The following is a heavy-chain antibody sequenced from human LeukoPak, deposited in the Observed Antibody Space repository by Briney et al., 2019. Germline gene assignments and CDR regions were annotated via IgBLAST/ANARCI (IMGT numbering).Heavy chain of an antibody. CDR3: AKGMGYRGSWSNWFDP. CDR1: GSTFRTYG. D-gene: IGHD6-13*01. Sequence: GGSLRLSCAASGSTFRTYGMHWVRQAPGKGLEWVAVISDDGNAKKYADSVKGRFTISRDNSNNTLYLQMNTLTDDDTAVYYGAKGMGYRGSWSNWFDPWGQGTLVTVSS. V-gene: IGHV3-30*18. CDR2: ISDDGNAK. J-gene: IGHJ5*01.